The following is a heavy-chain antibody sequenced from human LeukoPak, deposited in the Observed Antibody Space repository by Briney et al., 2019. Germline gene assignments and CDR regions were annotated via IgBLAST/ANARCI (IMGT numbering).Heavy chain of an antibody. J-gene: IGHJ3*02. Sequence: PGGSLRLSCAASGFTFSSFAMSWVRQAPGKGLEWVSAISGSGGSTYYADSVKGRFTISRDNSKNTLYLQMNSLRAEDTAVYYCAKDYKSGYVPGAFDIWGQGTMVTVSS. CDR3: AKDYKSGYVPGAFDI. CDR1: GFTFSSFA. CDR2: ISGSGGST. V-gene: IGHV3-23*01. D-gene: IGHD5-12*01.